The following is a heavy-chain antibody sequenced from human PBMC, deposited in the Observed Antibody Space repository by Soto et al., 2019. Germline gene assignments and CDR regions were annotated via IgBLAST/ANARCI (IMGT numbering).Heavy chain of an antibody. V-gene: IGHV3-33*01. CDR1: GFTFSSYG. CDR3: ARAGGSSGYYGMDV. J-gene: IGHJ6*02. D-gene: IGHD6-13*01. Sequence: GSLRLSCAASGFTFSSYGMHWVRQAPGKGLEWVAVIWYDGSNKYYADSVKGRFTISRDNSKNTLYLQMNSLRAEDTAVYYCARAGGSSGYYGMDVWGQGSTVTVSS. CDR2: IWYDGSNK.